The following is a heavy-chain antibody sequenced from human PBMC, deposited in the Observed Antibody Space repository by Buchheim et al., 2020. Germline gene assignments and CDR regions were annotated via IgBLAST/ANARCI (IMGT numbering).Heavy chain of an antibody. CDR2: IYPGDSDT. CDR3: ARRRPGIAAAGTRPRNWFDP. CDR1: GYSFTSYW. J-gene: IGHJ5*02. V-gene: IGHV5-51*01. D-gene: IGHD6-13*01. Sequence: EVQLVQSGAEVKKPGESLKISCKGSGYSFTSYWIGWVRQMPGKGLEWMGIIYPGDSDTRYSPSFQGQVTISADKSTSTAYPQWSSLKAAATAMYYCARRRPGIAAAGTRPRNWFDPWGQGTL.